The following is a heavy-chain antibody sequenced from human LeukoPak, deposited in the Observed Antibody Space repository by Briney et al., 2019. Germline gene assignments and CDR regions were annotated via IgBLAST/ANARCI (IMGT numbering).Heavy chain of an antibody. CDR1: GYTFTSNA. CDR2: INAGNGNT. V-gene: IGHV1-3*01. CDR3: AREGGLMVRGAYDY. Sequence: GASVKVSCKASGYTFTSNAMHWVRQAPGQRLEWMGWINAGNGNTKYSQKFQGRVTITRDTSASTAYMELSSLRSEDTAVYYCAREGGLMVRGAYDYWGQGTLVTVSS. J-gene: IGHJ4*02. D-gene: IGHD3-10*01.